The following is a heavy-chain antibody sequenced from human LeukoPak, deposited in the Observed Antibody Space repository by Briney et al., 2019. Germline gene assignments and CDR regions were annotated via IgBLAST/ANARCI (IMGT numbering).Heavy chain of an antibody. J-gene: IGHJ4*02. CDR2: IYSGGST. V-gene: IGHV3-53*01. CDR1: GFTVSSNY. Sequence: GGSLRLSCAASGFTVSSNYMSWVRQAPGKGLEWVSVIYSGGSTYYADSVKGRFTISRDNSKNTLYLQMNSLRAEDTAVYYCARTPPSAGYFDYWGQGTLVTVSS. CDR3: ARTPPSAGYFDY.